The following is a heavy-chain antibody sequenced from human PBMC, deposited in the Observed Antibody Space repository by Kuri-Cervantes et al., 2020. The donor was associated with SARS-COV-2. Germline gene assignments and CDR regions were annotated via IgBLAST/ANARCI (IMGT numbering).Heavy chain of an antibody. V-gene: IGHV4-39*01. Sequence: SETLSLTCTVSGATISSSSYYGGWIRQPPGRGLEWIWRIYYSRLTYYNPSPKSRVTILVDTSKDQFSVKLRSVTVADTAVYYCARHDLTTETTSERSLDYWGKGTLVTVSS. D-gene: IGHD4-17*01. CDR3: ARHDLTTETTSERSLDY. J-gene: IGHJ4*02. CDR1: GATISSSSYY. CDR2: IYYSRLT.